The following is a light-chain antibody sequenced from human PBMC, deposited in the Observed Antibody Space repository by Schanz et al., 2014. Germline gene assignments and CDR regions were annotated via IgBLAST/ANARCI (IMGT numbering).Light chain of an antibody. CDR2: GAS. Sequence: IALTQSPGTLSLSPGERATLSCRASQSVRSNFLAWYQQKPGQAPRLLIYGASSRATGIPDRFSGSGSGTEFTLTISSLQSEDFAVYYCQQYNNWPPWTFGQGTKVEIK. CDR1: QSVRSN. CDR3: QQYNNWPPWT. J-gene: IGKJ1*01. V-gene: IGKV3D-15*01.